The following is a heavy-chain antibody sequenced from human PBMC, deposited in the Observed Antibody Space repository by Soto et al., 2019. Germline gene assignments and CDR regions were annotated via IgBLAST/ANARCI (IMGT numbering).Heavy chain of an antibody. D-gene: IGHD3-10*01. J-gene: IGHJ5*02. CDR2: IHHSGGI. V-gene: IGHV4-31*03. CDR3: ARGGYGSGSYQDTWFDP. CDR1: GDSITSGGYY. Sequence: QVQLQESGPGLVKPSQTLSLTCTVSGDSITSGGYYWTWIRQHPGKGLEWIGFIHHSGGIYYNPSLKSRLTISLDTSKNHFSLRLSSVTAADTAVYHCARGGYGSGSYQDTWFDPWGQGTLVTVSS.